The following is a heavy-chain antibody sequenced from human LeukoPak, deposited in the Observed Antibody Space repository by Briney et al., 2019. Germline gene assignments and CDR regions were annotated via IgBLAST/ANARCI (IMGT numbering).Heavy chain of an antibody. CDR1: GDSVSSNSAA. Sequence: SQTLSLTCAISGDSVSSNSAAWNWIRQSPSRGLEWLGRTYYRSKWYNDYAVSVKSRITINPDTSKNQFSLQLNSVTPEDTAVYYCARGGDYYDSSGKIGSFDYWGQGTLVTVSS. J-gene: IGHJ4*02. D-gene: IGHD3-22*01. CDR2: TYYRSKWYN. V-gene: IGHV6-1*01. CDR3: ARGGDYYDSSGKIGSFDY.